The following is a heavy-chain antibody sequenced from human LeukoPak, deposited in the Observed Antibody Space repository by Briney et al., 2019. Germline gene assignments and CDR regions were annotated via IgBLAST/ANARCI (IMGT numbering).Heavy chain of an antibody. Sequence: ASVKVSCKASGYTFTGYYMHWVRQAPGQGLEWMGWINPNSGNTGYAQKFQGRVTMTRNTSISTAYMELSSLRSEDTTVYYCARGVRGIIITNYYYMDVWGKGTTVTISS. CDR2: INPNSGNT. V-gene: IGHV1-8*02. D-gene: IGHD3-10*01. J-gene: IGHJ6*03. CDR1: GYTFTGYY. CDR3: ARGVRGIIITNYYYMDV.